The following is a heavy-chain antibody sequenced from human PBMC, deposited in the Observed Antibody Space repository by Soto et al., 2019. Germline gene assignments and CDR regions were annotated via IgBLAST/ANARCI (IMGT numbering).Heavy chain of an antibody. CDR1: GFTFSSYA. CDR2: ISGSGGST. V-gene: IGHV3-23*01. CDR3: AKSTDSSGYYGYYYYYGMDV. J-gene: IGHJ6*02. D-gene: IGHD3-22*01. Sequence: GGSLRLSCAASGFTFSSYAMSWVRQAPGKGLEWVSAISGSGGSTYYADSVKGRFTISRDNSKNTLYLQMNSPRAEDTAVYYCAKSTDSSGYYGYYYYYGMDVWGQGTTVTVSS.